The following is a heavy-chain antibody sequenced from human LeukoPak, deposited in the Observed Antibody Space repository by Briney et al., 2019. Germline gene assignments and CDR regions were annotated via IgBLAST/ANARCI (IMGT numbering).Heavy chain of an antibody. CDR3: AAALGIVATGGDY. D-gene: IGHD5-12*01. CDR1: GYTSTGYY. V-gene: IGHV1-2*02. J-gene: IGHJ4*02. Sequence: ASVKVSCKASGYTSTGYYMHWVRQAPGQGLEWTGWINPNSGGTNYAQKFQGRVTMTRYTSISTAYMELSRLRSDDTAVYYCAAALGIVATGGDYWGQGTLVTVSS. CDR2: INPNSGGT.